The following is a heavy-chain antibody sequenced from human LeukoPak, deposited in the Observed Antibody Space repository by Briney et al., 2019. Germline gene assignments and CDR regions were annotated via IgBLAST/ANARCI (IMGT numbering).Heavy chain of an antibody. CDR3: ALSSSGFYRSYFDY. Sequence: GGSLRLSYAASGFTFSNYAMSWVRQAPGKGLEWVSTISGNGDGTYYADSVKGRFTISRDNSKNTLYLQMNSLSPEDTAVYYCALSSSGFYRSYFDYWGQGTLVTVSS. CDR1: GFTFSNYA. V-gene: IGHV3-23*01. CDR2: ISGNGDGT. J-gene: IGHJ4*02. D-gene: IGHD3-22*01.